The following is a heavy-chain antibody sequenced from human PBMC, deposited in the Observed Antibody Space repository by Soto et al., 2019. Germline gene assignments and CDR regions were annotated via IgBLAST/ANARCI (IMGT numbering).Heavy chain of an antibody. CDR3: ARLGSTRPYYYYMDV. CDR1: GGSVSPYY. V-gene: IGHV4-59*02. Sequence: SETLSLTCTVSGGSVSPYYWSWIRQPPGKGLEWIGYIYYSGSTNYNPSLKSRVTISVDTSKNQFSLKLSSVTAADTSVYYCARLGSTRPYYYYMDVWGKGTTVTVSS. CDR2: IYYSGST. J-gene: IGHJ6*03.